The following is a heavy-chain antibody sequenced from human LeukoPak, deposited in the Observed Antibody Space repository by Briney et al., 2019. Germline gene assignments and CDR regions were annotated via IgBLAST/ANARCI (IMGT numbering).Heavy chain of an antibody. CDR3: ARARIAAAVPNWFDP. D-gene: IGHD6-13*01. CDR1: GFTFSSYA. V-gene: IGHV3-30*04. CDR2: ISYDGSNK. Sequence: GGSLRLSCAASGFTFSSYAMHWVRQAPGKGLEWVAVISYDGSNKYYADSVKGRFTISRDNSKNTVYLQMNSLRAEDTAVYYCARARIAAAVPNWFDPWGQGTLVTVSS. J-gene: IGHJ5*02.